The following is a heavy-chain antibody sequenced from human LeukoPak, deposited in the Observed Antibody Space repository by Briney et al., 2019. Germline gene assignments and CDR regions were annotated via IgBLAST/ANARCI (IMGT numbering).Heavy chain of an antibody. CDR3: AKGTDNTYYYDSLSQGFDY. J-gene: IGHJ4*02. D-gene: IGHD3-22*01. Sequence: PGGSLRLSCAASGFTFSSYWMHWVRQAPGKGLVWVSRINSDGSSTSYADSVKGRFTISRDNAKNTLYLQMNSLRAEDTAVYYCAKGTDNTYYYDSLSQGFDYWGQGTLVTVSS. CDR2: INSDGSST. V-gene: IGHV3-74*01. CDR1: GFTFSSYW.